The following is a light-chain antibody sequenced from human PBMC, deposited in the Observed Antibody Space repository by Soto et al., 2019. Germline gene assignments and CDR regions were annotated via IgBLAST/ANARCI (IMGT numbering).Light chain of an antibody. CDR1: SSDVGSYNL. CDR2: EGS. V-gene: IGLV2-23*01. Sequence: QSALTQPASVSGSPGQSITIACTGSSSDVGSYNLVSWYQQHPGKDPKFMIYEGSKPTSGVSDRFSGSKSGNTASLTISGLQAEDEGDYYCCSYAGSNTWVFGGGTKLTVL. CDR3: CSYAGSNTWV. J-gene: IGLJ3*02.